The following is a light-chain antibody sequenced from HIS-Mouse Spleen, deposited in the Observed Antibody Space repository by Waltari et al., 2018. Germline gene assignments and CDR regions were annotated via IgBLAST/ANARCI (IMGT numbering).Light chain of an antibody. Sequence: QSALTQPASVSGSPGXSITISCTGXSSDVGGYNYVSWYQQHPGKAPKRIISDVRNRPSGFSNRISGLQAEDEADYYCSSYTSSSTWVFGGGTKLTV. J-gene: IGLJ3*02. V-gene: IGLV2-14*03. CDR3: SSYTSSSTWV. CDR1: SSDVGGYNY. CDR2: DVR.